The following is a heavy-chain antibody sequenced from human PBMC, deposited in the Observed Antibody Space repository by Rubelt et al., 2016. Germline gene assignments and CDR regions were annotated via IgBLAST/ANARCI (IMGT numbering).Heavy chain of an antibody. Sequence: GASVKVSCKASGYTFTGYYMHWVRQAPGQGLEWMGWINPNSGGTNYAQKFQGWVTMTRDTSISTAYMELSRLRSDDTAVYYCARHPPITMIGNWYFDLWGRGTLVTVSA. V-gene: IGHV1-2*04. D-gene: IGHD3-22*01. CDR1: GYTFTGYY. CDR3: ARHPPITMIGNWYFDL. J-gene: IGHJ2*01. CDR2: INPNSGGT.